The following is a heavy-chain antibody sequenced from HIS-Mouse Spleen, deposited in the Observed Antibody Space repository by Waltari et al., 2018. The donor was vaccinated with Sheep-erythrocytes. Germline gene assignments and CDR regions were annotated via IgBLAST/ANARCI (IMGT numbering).Heavy chain of an antibody. J-gene: IGHJ2*01. Sequence: QVQLQESGPGPVTPSQTLSLTRTVPAVSISSGGYYRSWIRQHPGKGLEWIGYIYYSGSTYYNPSLKSRVTRSVDTSKNQFSLKLSSVTAADTAVYYCARLITMVRGVTWYFDLWGRGTLVTVSS. V-gene: IGHV4-31*03. CDR2: IYYSGST. CDR1: AVSISSGGYY. CDR3: ARLITMVRGVTWYFDL. D-gene: IGHD3-10*01.